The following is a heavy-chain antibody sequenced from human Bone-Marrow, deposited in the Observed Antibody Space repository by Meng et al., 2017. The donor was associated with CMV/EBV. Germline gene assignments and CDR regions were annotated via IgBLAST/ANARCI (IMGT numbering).Heavy chain of an antibody. D-gene: IGHD3-3*01. CDR3: ARFPLSFYRLATHYYGMEV. V-gene: IGHV1-69*10. Sequence: SVKVSCKTHGVTFSSSAISWVRQAPGQGLEWMGGIIPILGIAHYAQKFQGRVTITADKSTSTAYMELSTLRSEDTAVYYCARFPLSFYRLATHYYGMEVWGQGTTVTVSS. J-gene: IGHJ6*02. CDR1: GVTFSSSA. CDR2: IIPILGIA.